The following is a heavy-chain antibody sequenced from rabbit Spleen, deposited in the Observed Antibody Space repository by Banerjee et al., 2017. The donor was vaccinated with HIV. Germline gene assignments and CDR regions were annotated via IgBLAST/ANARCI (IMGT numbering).Heavy chain of an antibody. CDR2: VYAGSSGST. D-gene: IGHD3-1*01. CDR1: GFSFNSGYD. CDR3: ARGVYSHDWGPNYFNL. J-gene: IGHJ4*01. Sequence: QSLEESGGGLVKPGAYLTLTCKASGFSFNSGYDMCWVRQAPGKGLEWIACVYAGSSGSTYSATWAKGRFTISKTSSTTVTLQMNSLTAADTATYFCARGVYSHDWGPNYFNLWGQGTLVTVS. V-gene: IGHV1S40*01.